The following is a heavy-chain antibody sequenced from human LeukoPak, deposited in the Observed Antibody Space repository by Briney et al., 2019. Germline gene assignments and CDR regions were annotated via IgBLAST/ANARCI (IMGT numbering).Heavy chain of an antibody. V-gene: IGHV3-30*02. Sequence: PGGSLRLSCVASGFTFSSNGMHWVRQAPGKGLEWVTFIQYDGSKKYYADSVKGRFTISRDNSKNTLYLEMNSLRVEDTAVYYCLRGDRRDYWGQGTLVTVSS. J-gene: IGHJ4*02. CDR2: IQYDGSKK. CDR3: LRGDRRDY. CDR1: GFTFSSNG.